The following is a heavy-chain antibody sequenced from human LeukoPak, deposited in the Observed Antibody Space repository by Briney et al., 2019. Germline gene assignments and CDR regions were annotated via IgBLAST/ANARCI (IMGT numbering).Heavy chain of an antibody. V-gene: IGHV4-34*01. CDR2: INHSGST. D-gene: IGHD3-22*01. J-gene: IGHJ5*02. Sequence: SETLSLTCAVYGGSFSGYYWSWIRQPPGKGLEWIGEINHSGSTNYNPSLKSRVTISVDTSKNQFSLKLSSVTAADTAVYYCARGGRIYYDSSGYYQFDPWGQGTLVTVSS. CDR1: GGSFSGYY. CDR3: ARGGRIYYDSSGYYQFDP.